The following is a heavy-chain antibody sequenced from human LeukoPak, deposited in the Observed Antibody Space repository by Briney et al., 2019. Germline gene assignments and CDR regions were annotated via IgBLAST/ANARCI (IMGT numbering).Heavy chain of an antibody. D-gene: IGHD2-21*02. CDR3: ARDPIAYCGADCYSD. CDR1: GASIISGGYY. V-gene: IGHV4-31*03. J-gene: IGHJ4*02. Sequence: PSQTLSLTCTVSGASIISGGYYWSWIRQHPGKGLEWIGYIYYTGSTYYNPSLKNRLTISIDTSKSQFSLKLTSVTAADTAVYYCARDPIAYCGADCYSDWGQGTLVTVSS. CDR2: IYYTGST.